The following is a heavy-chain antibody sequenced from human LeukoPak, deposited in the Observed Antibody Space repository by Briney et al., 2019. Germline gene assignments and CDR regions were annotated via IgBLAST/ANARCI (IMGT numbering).Heavy chain of an antibody. J-gene: IGHJ3*02. CDR3: ARAPGGATHAFDI. V-gene: IGHV4-38-2*02. CDR2: IYHNGST. D-gene: IGHD1-26*01. CDR1: GYSISSGYY. Sequence: SETLSLTCTVSGYSISSGYYWGWIRQPPGKGLEWIGSIYHNGSTYYNPSLKSRVTISVDTSKNQFSLKLSSVTAADTAVYYCARAPGGATHAFDIWGQGTMVTVSS.